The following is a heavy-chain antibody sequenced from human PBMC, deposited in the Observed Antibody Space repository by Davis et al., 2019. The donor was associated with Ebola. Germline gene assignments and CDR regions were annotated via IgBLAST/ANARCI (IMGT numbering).Heavy chain of an antibody. V-gene: IGHV1-8*01. Sequence: ASVKVSCKASGYTFTSYDINWVRQATGQGLEWMGWMNPNSGNTGYAQKFQGRVTMTRDTAANTIYMELNSLRFEDTAVYYCTRGENDGSGNYVGDYWGQGTLVTVSS. D-gene: IGHD3-10*01. CDR1: GYTFTSYD. CDR2: MNPNSGNT. CDR3: TRGENDGSGNYVGDY. J-gene: IGHJ4*02.